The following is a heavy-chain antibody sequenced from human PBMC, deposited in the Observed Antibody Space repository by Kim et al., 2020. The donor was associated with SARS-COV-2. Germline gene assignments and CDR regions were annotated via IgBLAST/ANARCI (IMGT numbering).Heavy chain of an antibody. D-gene: IGHD3-10*01. J-gene: IGHJ4*02. V-gene: IGHV4-59*01. CDR3: ARAHRGGNYFDY. Sequence: NYNPSLKSRVTKSVDTSKNQFSLKLSSVTAADTAVYYCARAHRGGNYFDYWGQGTLVTVSS.